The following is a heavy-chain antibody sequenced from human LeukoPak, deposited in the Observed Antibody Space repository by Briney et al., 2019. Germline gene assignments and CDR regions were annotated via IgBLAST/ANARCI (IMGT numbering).Heavy chain of an antibody. Sequence: PGGSLRLSCAASGFIFSNYAMSWVRQAPGKGLLWVSSISGSGDNTYYADSVKGRFSIARDSSKSTLYLQMSSLSAEDTAVYYCAKYSGSNMAAFDIWGQGTMVIVSS. D-gene: IGHD1-26*01. CDR1: GFIFSNYA. J-gene: IGHJ3*02. CDR2: ISGSGDNT. CDR3: AKYSGSNMAAFDI. V-gene: IGHV3-23*01.